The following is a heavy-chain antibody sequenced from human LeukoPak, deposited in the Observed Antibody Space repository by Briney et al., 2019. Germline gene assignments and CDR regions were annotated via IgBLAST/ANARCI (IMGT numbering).Heavy chain of an antibody. CDR2: IYYSGST. CDR1: GGSLSSSSYY. Sequence: SDTLSLTCTVSGGSLSSSSYYWGWLSPPPGKGLEGIGSIYYSGSTYYNPSLKSRVTISVDTSKNQFSLKLSSVAAADTAVYYCARRGRNYYYYMVVWGKGTTGTVSS. CDR3: ARRGRNYYYYMVV. D-gene: IGHD2-15*01. V-gene: IGHV4-39*01. J-gene: IGHJ6*03.